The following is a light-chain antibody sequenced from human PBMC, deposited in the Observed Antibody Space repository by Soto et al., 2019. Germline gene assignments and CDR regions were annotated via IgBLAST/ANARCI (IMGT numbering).Light chain of an antibody. CDR2: AAS. CDR1: QGISNY. V-gene: IGKV1-27*01. Sequence: DIQMTQSPSSLSASVGDRVTITCRASQGISNYLAWYQQKPGKVPKLLIYAASTLQSGVPSRFSGSGSGTEFTLTISSLQPEDVATYYCQKYNSARITFGQGTRLEIK. J-gene: IGKJ5*01. CDR3: QKYNSARIT.